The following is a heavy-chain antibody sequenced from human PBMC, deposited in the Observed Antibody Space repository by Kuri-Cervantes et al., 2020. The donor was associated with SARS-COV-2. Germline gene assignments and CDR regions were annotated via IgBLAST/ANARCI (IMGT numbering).Heavy chain of an antibody. CDR1: GFTFSNYG. CDR3: ARDLGVVVPAIDYGMDV. D-gene: IGHD2-2*01. CDR2: ISYDGSNK. V-gene: IGHV3-30*03. Sequence: GGSLRLSCTASGFTFSNYGMHWVRQAPGKGLEWVAVISYDGSNKYYADSVKGRFTVSRDNSKNTLYLQMNSLRAEDTAVYYCARDLGVVVPAIDYGMDVWGQGTTVTVSS. J-gene: IGHJ6*02.